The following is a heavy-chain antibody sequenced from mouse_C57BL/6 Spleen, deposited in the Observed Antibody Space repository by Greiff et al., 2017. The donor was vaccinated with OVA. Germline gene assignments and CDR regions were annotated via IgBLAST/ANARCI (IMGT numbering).Heavy chain of an antibody. Sequence: VKVVESDAELVKPGASVKISCKVSGYTFTDHTIHWMKQRPEQGLEWIGYIYPRDGSTKYNEKFKGKATLTADKSSSTAYMQLNSLTSEDSAVYFCARSEDGYYYFDYWGQGTTLTVSS. CDR3: ARSEDGYYYFDY. CDR1: GYTFTDHT. D-gene: IGHD2-3*01. V-gene: IGHV1-78*01. CDR2: IYPRDGST. J-gene: IGHJ2*01.